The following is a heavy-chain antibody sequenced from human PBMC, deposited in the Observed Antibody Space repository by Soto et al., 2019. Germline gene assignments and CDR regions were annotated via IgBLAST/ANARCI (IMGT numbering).Heavy chain of an antibody. CDR2: IYYSGST. CDR1: GGSISSSSYY. Sequence: QLQLQESGPGLVKPSETLSLTCTVSGGSISSSSYYWGWIRQPPGKGLEWIGSIYYSGSTYYNPSHKRRVAISVDTSKNQFSLKLSSVSAADTAVYYCARLQPTSGYCSGGSCYFDYWGQGTLVTVSS. D-gene: IGHD2-15*01. J-gene: IGHJ4*02. V-gene: IGHV4-39*01. CDR3: ARLQPTSGYCSGGSCYFDY.